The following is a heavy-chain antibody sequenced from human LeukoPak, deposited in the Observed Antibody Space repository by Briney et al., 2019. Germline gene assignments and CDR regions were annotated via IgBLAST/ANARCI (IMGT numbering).Heavy chain of an antibody. Sequence: SENLSLTCIVSGGSIRSDIYYWGWIRQPPGKGLQWIGNIYYSGNTQYNPSLKSRVTMSVDTSEIQFSLRLSSVAAEDTAVYYCASLKEMTTIDYWGQGTRVTVSS. CDR3: ASLKEMTTIDY. CDR2: IYYSGNT. V-gene: IGHV4-39*01. J-gene: IGHJ4*02. CDR1: GGSIRSDIYY. D-gene: IGHD5-24*01.